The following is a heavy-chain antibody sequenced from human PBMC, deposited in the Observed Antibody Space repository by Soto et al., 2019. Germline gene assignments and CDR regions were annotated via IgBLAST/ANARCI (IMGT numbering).Heavy chain of an antibody. J-gene: IGHJ6*02. CDR3: ARAESRDC. Sequence: ASVKVSCKGSGYTFTSYGISWVRQAPGQGLEWMGWISVYNGNTNYAQKLQGRGTMTADTSTSTAYMELRSLRSDDTAVYYCARAESRDCCGQGTTVTVSS. CDR1: GYTFTSYG. CDR2: ISVYNGNT. V-gene: IGHV1-18*01.